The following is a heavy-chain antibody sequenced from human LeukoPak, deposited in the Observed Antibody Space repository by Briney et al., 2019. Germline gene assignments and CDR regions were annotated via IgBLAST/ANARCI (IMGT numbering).Heavy chain of an antibody. Sequence: SETLSLTCTVSGGSISSYFWSWIRQPPGKGLEWIGYIYYSGSTNYNPSLKSRVTISVDTSKNQFSLKLSSVTAADTAVHYCARGLNYYYYGRDVWGQGTTVTVSS. CDR2: IYYSGST. J-gene: IGHJ6*02. V-gene: IGHV4-59*01. D-gene: IGHD2-8*01. CDR1: GGSISSYF. CDR3: ARGLNYYYYGRDV.